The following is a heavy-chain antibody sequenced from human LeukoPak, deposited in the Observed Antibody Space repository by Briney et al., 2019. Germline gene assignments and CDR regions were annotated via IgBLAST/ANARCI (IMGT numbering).Heavy chain of an antibody. Sequence: PGGSLRLSCAASGFTFSSYGMHWVRQAPGKGLEWVAVISYDGSNKYYADSVKGRFTISRDNSKNTLYLQMNSLRAEDTAVYYCARGGLTTTLHWFDPWGQGTLVTVSS. CDR2: ISYDGSNK. D-gene: IGHD4-17*01. V-gene: IGHV3-30*03. CDR3: ARGGLTTTLHWFDP. CDR1: GFTFSSYG. J-gene: IGHJ5*02.